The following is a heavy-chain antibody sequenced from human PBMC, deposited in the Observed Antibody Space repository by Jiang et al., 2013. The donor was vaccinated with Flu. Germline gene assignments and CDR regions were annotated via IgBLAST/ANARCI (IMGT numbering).Heavy chain of an antibody. V-gene: IGHV5-51*01. CDR1: GYSFASYR. Sequence: GAEVKKPGESLTISCKTSGYSFASYRIGWVRQMPGKGLEWMGIIYPGDSDTRYSPSFQGQVTISADKSISTAYLQWSSLKASDTAMYYCALQGIAVAGDAFDIRGQGTMVTVSS. J-gene: IGHJ3*02. CDR3: ALQGIAVAGDAFDI. D-gene: IGHD6-19*01. CDR2: IYPGDSDT.